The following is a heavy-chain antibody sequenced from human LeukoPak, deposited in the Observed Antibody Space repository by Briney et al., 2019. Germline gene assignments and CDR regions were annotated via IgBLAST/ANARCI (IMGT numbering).Heavy chain of an antibody. Sequence: GGSLRLACAASGFTFSNYEMNWVRQAPGQGLEWVSYISSSGSTIWYADSVKGRFTISRDNAKNSLYLQMNSLRAEDSAVYYCARDIADMPGRDSYGYDYWGQGTLVTVSS. J-gene: IGHJ4*02. CDR1: GFTFSNYE. CDR2: ISSSGSTI. V-gene: IGHV3-48*03. CDR3: ARDIADMPGRDSYGYDY. D-gene: IGHD5-18*01.